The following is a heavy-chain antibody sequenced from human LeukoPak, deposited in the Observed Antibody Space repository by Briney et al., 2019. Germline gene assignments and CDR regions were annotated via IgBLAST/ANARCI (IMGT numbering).Heavy chain of an antibody. V-gene: IGHV5-51*01. Sequence: GESLKISCKGSGYSFTSYWIGWVRQMPGKGLEWMGIIYPGDSDTRYSPSFQGQVTISADKSISTAYLQWSSLKASDTAMYYCARHVAVTDDAFDIWGQGTMVTVSS. CDR2: IYPGDSDT. J-gene: IGHJ3*02. CDR1: GYSFTSYW. D-gene: IGHD6-19*01. CDR3: ARHVAVTDDAFDI.